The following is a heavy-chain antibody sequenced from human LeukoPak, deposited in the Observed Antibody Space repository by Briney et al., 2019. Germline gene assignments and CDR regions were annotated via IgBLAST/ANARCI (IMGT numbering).Heavy chain of an antibody. CDR2: IYYSGST. J-gene: IGHJ5*02. CDR1: GGSISSSSYY. Sequence: PSETLYVSCTVSGGSISSSSYYWGWIRQPPGKGLEWIGSIYYSGSTYYNPSLKSRVTISVDTSKNQFSLKRSYVTAADTAVDYCARGAAAGPSRFDPGGQGTLVTVPS. V-gene: IGHV4-39*01. CDR3: ARGAAAGPSRFDP. D-gene: IGHD6-13*01.